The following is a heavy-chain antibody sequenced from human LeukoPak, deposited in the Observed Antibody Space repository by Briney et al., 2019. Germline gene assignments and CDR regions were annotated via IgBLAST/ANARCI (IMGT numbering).Heavy chain of an antibody. CDR1: GYNFPSYW. D-gene: IGHD6-19*01. Sequence: GESLKISCKGSGYNFPSYWIGWVRQMPGKGLEWMGIIYPGDSDTRYSPSFQGQVTISADRSISTAYLQWSSLKASDTAMYYCARHPSYYSGWPLDYWGQGTLVTVSS. CDR3: ARHPSYYSGWPLDY. CDR2: IYPGDSDT. V-gene: IGHV5-51*01. J-gene: IGHJ4*02.